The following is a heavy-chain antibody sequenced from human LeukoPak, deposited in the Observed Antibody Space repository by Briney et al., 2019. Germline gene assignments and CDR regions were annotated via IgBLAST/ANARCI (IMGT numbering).Heavy chain of an antibody. CDR3: ARGTYYYGSGRNYYMDV. CDR2: INHSGSI. V-gene: IGHV4-34*01. CDR1: GGSFSGYS. D-gene: IGHD3-10*01. J-gene: IGHJ6*03. Sequence: PSETLSLTCAVYGGSFSGYSWSWVRQPSGKGLEWIGEINHSGSINSNPSLKSRVTISVDTSKNQFSLKLSSVTAADTAVYYCARGTYYYGSGRNYYMDVWGKGTTVTVSS.